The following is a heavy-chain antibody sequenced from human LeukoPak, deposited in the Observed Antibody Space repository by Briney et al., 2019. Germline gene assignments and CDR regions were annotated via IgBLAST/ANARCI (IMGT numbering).Heavy chain of an antibody. CDR3: ARDWHCSGGSCYSDWFDP. CDR2: INPNSGGT. D-gene: IGHD2-15*01. J-gene: IGHJ5*02. V-gene: IGHV1-2*02. Sequence: ASVKVSCKAPGYTFTGYYMHWVRQAPGQGLEWMGWINPNSGGTNYAQKFQGRVTMTRDTSISTAYMELSRLRSDDTAVYYCARDWHCSGGSCYSDWFDPWGQGTLVTVSS. CDR1: GYTFTGYY.